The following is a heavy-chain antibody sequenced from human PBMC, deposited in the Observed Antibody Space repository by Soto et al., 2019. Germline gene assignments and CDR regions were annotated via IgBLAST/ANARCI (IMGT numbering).Heavy chain of an antibody. CDR3: ARYSSFLEWLFDY. J-gene: IGHJ4*02. D-gene: IGHD3-3*02. Sequence: VKVSCKASGYTFTGYYMHWVRQAPGQGLEWMGWINPNSGGTNYAQKFQGWVTMTRDTSISTAYMELSRLRSDDTAVYYCARYSSFLEWLFDYWGQGTLVTVSS. CDR1: GYTFTGYY. CDR2: INPNSGGT. V-gene: IGHV1-2*04.